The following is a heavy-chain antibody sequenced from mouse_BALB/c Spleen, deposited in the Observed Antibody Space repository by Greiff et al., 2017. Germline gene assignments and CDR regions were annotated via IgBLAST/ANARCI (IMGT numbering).Heavy chain of an antibody. D-gene: IGHD1-1*01. CDR2: ISDGGSYT. CDR1: GFTFSDYY. V-gene: IGHV5-4*02. J-gene: IGHJ2*01. CDR3: ARDLGRGIDY. Sequence: EVMLMESGGGLVKPGGSLKLSCAASGFTFSDYYMYWVRQTPEKRLEWVATISDGGSYTYYPDSVKGRFTISRDNAKNNLYLQMSSLKSEDTAMYYCARDLGRGIDYWGQGTTLTVSS.